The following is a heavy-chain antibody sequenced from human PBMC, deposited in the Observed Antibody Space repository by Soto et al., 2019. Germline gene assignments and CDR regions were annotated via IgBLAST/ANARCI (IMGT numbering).Heavy chain of an antibody. CDR2: IYYSGST. CDR1: GGXXXXXXXX. J-gene: IGHJ5*02. V-gene: IGHV4-31*03. Sequence: QVQLQESGPGLVKPSQTLSLTCTVXGGXXXXXXXXXXXXRQHPGKGLEWIGYIYYSGSTYYNPSLKSRVXXSXDXXXXXXXXXXXSVTAADTAVYYCARSIDPWGQGTLVTVSS. CDR3: ARSIDP.